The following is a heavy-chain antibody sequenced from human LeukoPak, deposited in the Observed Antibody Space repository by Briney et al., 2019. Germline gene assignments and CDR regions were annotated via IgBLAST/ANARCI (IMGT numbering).Heavy chain of an antibody. CDR2: IYYSGST. J-gene: IGHJ4*02. V-gene: IGHV4-30-4*08. D-gene: IGHD3-3*01. CDR3: ARVDFWSGYSPFDY. CDR1: GGSISSGDYY. Sequence: SQTLSLTCTVSGGSISSGDYYWSWIRQPPGKGLEWIGYIYYSGSTYYNPSLKSRVTISVDTSKNQFSLKLSSVTAADTALYYCARVDFWSGYSPFDYWGQGTLVTVSS.